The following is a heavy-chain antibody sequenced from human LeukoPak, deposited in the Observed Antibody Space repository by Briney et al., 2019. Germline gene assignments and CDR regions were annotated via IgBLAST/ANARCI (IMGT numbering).Heavy chain of an antibody. CDR3: ARAEDQGRYFDWLPGFAS. V-gene: IGHV1-69*13. Sequence: ASVKVSCKASGDTVSSYVISWVRQAPGQGLEWMGGILPIFGTAIYAQKFQGRVTVTADEPTSTAYMELSSLRSEDTAVYYCARAEDQGRYFDWLPGFASWGQGTLVTVSS. J-gene: IGHJ5*01. D-gene: IGHD3-9*01. CDR1: GDTVSSYV. CDR2: ILPIFGTA.